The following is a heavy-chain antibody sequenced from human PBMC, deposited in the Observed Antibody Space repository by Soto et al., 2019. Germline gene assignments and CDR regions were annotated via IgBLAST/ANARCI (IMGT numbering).Heavy chain of an antibody. V-gene: IGHV1-18*01. CDR2: ISAYNGNT. D-gene: IGHD3-10*01. CDR1: GYTFTSYG. Sequence: QVPLVQSGAEVKKPGASVKVSCKASGYTFTSYGISWVRQAPGQGLEWMGWISAYNGNTTYAQKVQGRVTMTTHTSTSTAYIELRSLRSDDTAVYYCARDSIARRDYYYYMDVWGKGTTVTVSS. J-gene: IGHJ6*03. CDR3: ARDSIARRDYYYYMDV.